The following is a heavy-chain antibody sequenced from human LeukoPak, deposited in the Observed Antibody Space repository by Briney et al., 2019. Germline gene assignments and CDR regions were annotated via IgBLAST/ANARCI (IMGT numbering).Heavy chain of an antibody. J-gene: IGHJ6*02. Sequence: GGPLRLSCAASGFTFSSYAMSWVRQAPGKGLEWVSAISGSGGSTYYADSVKGRFTISRDNSKNTLYLQMNSLRAEDTAVYYCAKTPSQYDFWSGYRPNGMDVWGQGTTVTVSS. D-gene: IGHD3-3*01. CDR1: GFTFSSYA. CDR2: ISGSGGST. CDR3: AKTPSQYDFWSGYRPNGMDV. V-gene: IGHV3-23*01.